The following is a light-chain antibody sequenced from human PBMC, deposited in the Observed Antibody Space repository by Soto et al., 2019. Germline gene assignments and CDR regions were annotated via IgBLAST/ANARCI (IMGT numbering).Light chain of an antibody. Sequence: ETLMTQSPVTLSVSPGERATLSCRASQNVDRKLAWYQQKPGQPPRLLVYDASIRATGIPATFSGSGSGTEFTLTIASLQSDDFAFYYCQHYKTWPYTFGQWTKLEIK. CDR3: QHYKTWPYT. CDR2: DAS. J-gene: IGKJ2*01. CDR1: QNVDRK. V-gene: IGKV3-15*01.